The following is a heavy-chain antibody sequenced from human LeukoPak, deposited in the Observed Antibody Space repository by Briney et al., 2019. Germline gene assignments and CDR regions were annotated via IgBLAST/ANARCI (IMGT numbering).Heavy chain of an antibody. CDR3: ERGRGVNYHYYYYMDV. J-gene: IGHJ6*03. Sequence: SETLSLTCAVYGGSFSGYYWSWIRQPPGKGLEWIGEINHSGSTNYNPSLKSRVTISVDTSKNQFSLKLSSVTAADTAVYYCERGRGVNYHYYYYMDVWGKGTTVTVSS. V-gene: IGHV4-34*01. D-gene: IGHD3-10*01. CDR1: GGSFSGYY. CDR2: INHSGST.